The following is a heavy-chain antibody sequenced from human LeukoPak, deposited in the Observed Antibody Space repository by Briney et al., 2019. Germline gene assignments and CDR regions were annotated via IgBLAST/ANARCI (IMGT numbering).Heavy chain of an antibody. J-gene: IGHJ5*02. V-gene: IGHV1-8*01. Sequence: ASVKVSCKASGFTFTSYDINWVRQASGQGLEWMGWMNPNNGNTGYAQKYQGRVTMTRDTSISTAYMELRGLRSEDTAVYYCVRDGEGVAISVNYWFDPWGQGTLVTVSS. CDR2: MNPNNGNT. CDR1: GFTFTSYD. CDR3: VRDGEGVAISVNYWFDP. D-gene: IGHD3-10*01.